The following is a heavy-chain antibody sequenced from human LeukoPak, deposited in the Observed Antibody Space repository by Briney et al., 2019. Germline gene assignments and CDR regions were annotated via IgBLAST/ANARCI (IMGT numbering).Heavy chain of an antibody. V-gene: IGHV3-7*01. CDR2: INEDGSEK. CDR1: GFTFSAYW. CDR3: ARVSPSRGKSGY. Sequence: GGSLRLSCAASGFTFSAYWISWVRQAPGKGLEWVANINEDGSEKYYVDSVRGRFTISRDNAKNSLYLQMNSLRVEDTAVYYCARVSPSRGKSGYWGQGTLVTVSS. D-gene: IGHD4-23*01. J-gene: IGHJ4*02.